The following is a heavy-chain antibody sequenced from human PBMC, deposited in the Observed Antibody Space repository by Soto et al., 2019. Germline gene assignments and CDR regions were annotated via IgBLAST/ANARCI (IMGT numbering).Heavy chain of an antibody. CDR3: ARDNGYFDL. CDR1: GYTFFSYS. V-gene: IGHV1-18*04. Sequence: GASVKVSCKTSGYTFFSYSINWVRQAPGQGLEWMAWISTYSGNTHYAARVQGRATVTLDKSARTAFMEMRGLTSDDTAVYFCARDNGYFDLWGHGTLVTVSS. CDR2: ISTYSGNT. J-gene: IGHJ4*01.